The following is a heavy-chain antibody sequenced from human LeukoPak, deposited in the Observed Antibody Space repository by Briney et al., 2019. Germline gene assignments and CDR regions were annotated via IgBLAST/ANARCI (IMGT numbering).Heavy chain of an antibody. CDR2: ISWNSGSI. Sequence: PGRSLRLSCAASGFTFDDYAMHWVRQAPGKGLEWVSGISWNSGSIGYADSVKGRFTISRDNARNLLYLQMNSLRAEDTAIYYCARPPNIAAAGQDWGQGTLVTVSS. D-gene: IGHD6-13*01. J-gene: IGHJ4*02. CDR1: GFTFDDYA. V-gene: IGHV3-9*01. CDR3: ARPPNIAAAGQD.